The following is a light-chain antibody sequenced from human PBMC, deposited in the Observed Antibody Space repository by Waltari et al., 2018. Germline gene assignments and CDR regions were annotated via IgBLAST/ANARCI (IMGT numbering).Light chain of an antibody. V-gene: IGKV1-39*01. CDR3: QQSYSTPRT. CDR1: QSISTY. Sequence: DIQMTQSPSSLSTSVGVRVNNTCRSSQSISTYLNWYQQTPGKAPKLLIYAASSLQSGVPSRFSGSGSGTDFTLTISSLQPEDFVTYYCQQSYSTPRTFGQGTRLEIK. J-gene: IGKJ2*01. CDR2: AAS.